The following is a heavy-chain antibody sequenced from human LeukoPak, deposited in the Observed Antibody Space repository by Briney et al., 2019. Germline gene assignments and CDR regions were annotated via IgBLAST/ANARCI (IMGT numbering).Heavy chain of an antibody. CDR2: INPNSGGS. J-gene: IGHJ4*02. CDR1: GYTFTGNH. Sequence: ASVKVSCKASGYTFTGNHMHWVRQAPGQGLEWMGWINPNSGGSNYAQKFQGRVIMTRDTSISTAYMELSRLGSDDTAVYYCARGGSTDSIHSCGGNCYFLDYWGQGTLVTVSS. CDR3: ARGGSTDSIHSCGGNCYFLDY. V-gene: IGHV1-2*02. D-gene: IGHD2-21*02.